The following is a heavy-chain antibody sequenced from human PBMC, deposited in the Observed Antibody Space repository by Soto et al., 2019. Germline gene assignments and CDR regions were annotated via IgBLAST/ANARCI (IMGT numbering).Heavy chain of an antibody. J-gene: IGHJ3*02. CDR3: ARAEEGAYDAFDI. CDR1: RYTFTSYY. CDR2: INPNGGST. Sequence: VKVSCKASRYTFTSYYIHWVRQAPGQGLEWMGIINPNGGSTNYAQKFQGRVTMTRDTSTSTVYMELSSLRSEDTAVYYCARAEEGAYDAFDIWGQGTMVTVSS. V-gene: IGHV1-46*01. D-gene: IGHD1-26*01.